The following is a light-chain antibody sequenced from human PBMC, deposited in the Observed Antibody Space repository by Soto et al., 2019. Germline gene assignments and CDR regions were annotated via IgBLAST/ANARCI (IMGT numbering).Light chain of an antibody. Sequence: RVMTQSPATLSVSPGERATLSCRASQSIARNLAWYQQKPGQAPRLLIYDASTRATGVPGRFSGSGSGTEFTLTISSLQSEDFAIYYCQQYNSWPSFGQGTILEIK. V-gene: IGKV3-15*01. CDR3: QQYNSWPS. CDR2: DAS. CDR1: QSIARN. J-gene: IGKJ2*01.